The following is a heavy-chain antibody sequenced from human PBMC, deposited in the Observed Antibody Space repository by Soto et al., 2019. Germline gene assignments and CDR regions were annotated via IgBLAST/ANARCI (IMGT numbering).Heavy chain of an antibody. CDR2: SRNKARSYAT. J-gene: IGHJ4*02. V-gene: IGHV3-72*01. Sequence: GGSLRLSCAASGFILSDHFMDWVRQTPEKGLEWVGRSRNKARSYATEYAAPVKGRFTVSRDDSKNTFYLEMHGLKTEDTAVYYCATTHYDTSSGYYILGGYWGQGTLVTVYS. CDR1: GFILSDHF. D-gene: IGHD3-9*01. CDR3: ATTHYDTSSGYYILGGY.